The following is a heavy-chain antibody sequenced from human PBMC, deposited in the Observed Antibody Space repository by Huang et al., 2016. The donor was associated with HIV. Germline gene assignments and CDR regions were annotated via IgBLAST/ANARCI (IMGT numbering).Heavy chain of an antibody. Sequence: QIHLVQSGPEVKQPGASVKVSCKASGYKFHIYEITWVRQTPGQGLEWMVWISGDNVSTRFAQKFQDRLTMTTDVSTSTAYLELRSLRLDDTAVYYCARTKGEFDFWGQGALVTVSS. CDR3: ARTKGEFDF. V-gene: IGHV1-18*04. CDR2: ISGDNVST. CDR1: GYKFHIYE. J-gene: IGHJ4*02. D-gene: IGHD3-16*01.